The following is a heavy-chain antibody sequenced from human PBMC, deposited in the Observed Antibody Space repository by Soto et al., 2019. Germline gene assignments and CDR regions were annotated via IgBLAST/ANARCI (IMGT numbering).Heavy chain of an antibody. D-gene: IGHD3-10*01. Sequence: PSETLSLTCSFSGDSVTSHYWTWIRQSPEKGLEWIGEMSYSGIPQYNPSLKSRVTISVDTSKSQFSLKLSSVTAADTAVYYCARGPRTGGFRGLVRQRQFDNWGQGTLVTVSS. CDR1: GDSVTSHY. CDR2: MSYSGIP. J-gene: IGHJ4*01. CDR3: ARGPRTGGFRGLVRQRQFDN. V-gene: IGHV4-59*02.